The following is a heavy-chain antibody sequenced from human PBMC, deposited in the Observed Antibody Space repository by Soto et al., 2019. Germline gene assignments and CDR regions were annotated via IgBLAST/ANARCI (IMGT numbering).Heavy chain of an antibody. V-gene: IGHV3-74*01. J-gene: IGHJ6*03. CDR3: ARIGTGYYYMDV. Sequence: EVQLVESGGGLVQPGWSLRLSCAASGFTFSSYWMHWVRQAPGEGLRWVSRINSDGSRTTYADSVKGRITISRDNAKNTVYLQMNSLSAEDTAVYYCARIGTGYYYMDVWGKGTTVTVSS. CDR1: GFTFSSYW. CDR2: INSDGSRT. D-gene: IGHD1-1*01.